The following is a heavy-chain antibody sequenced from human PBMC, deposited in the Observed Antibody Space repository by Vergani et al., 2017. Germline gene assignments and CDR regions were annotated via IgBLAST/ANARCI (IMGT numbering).Heavy chain of an antibody. V-gene: IGHV4-59*01. J-gene: IGHJ4*02. D-gene: IGHD2-15*01. CDR3: ARGRCSGGSCYSY. CDR1: GGSISSYY. CDR2: IYYSGST. Sequence: QVQLQESGPGLVKPSETLSLTCTVSGGSISSYYWSWIRQPPGKGLEWIGHIYYSGSTNYNPSLKSRVTISVDTSKNQFSLKLSSVTAADTAVYYCARGRCSGGSCYSYWGQGTLVTVSS.